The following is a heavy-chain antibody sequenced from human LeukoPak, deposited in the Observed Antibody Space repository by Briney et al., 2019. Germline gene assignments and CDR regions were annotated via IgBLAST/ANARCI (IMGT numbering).Heavy chain of an antibody. V-gene: IGHV4-4*09. CDR1: GGSISSYY. J-gene: IGHJ4*02. D-gene: IGHD3-10*01. Sequence: SETLSLTCTVSGGSISSYYWSWIRQPPGKGLEWIGYIYTSGSTNYNPSLKSRVTISVDTSKNQFSLTLSSVTAADTAVYYCAGNDGKLWFGETAINYWGQGTLVTVSS. CDR2: IYTSGST. CDR3: AGNDGKLWFGETAINY.